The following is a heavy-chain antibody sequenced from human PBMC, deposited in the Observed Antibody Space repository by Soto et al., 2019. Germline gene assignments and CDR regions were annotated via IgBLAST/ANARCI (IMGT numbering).Heavy chain of an antibody. CDR1: GFTFSSYS. CDR2: ISSSSSYI. CDR3: ARDPQYSSSWLNWFDP. V-gene: IGHV3-21*01. Sequence: EVQLVESGGGLVKPGGSLRLSCAASGFTFSSYSMNWVRQAPGKGLEWVSSISSSSSYIYYADSVKGRFTISRDNAKNSRYLQMISVRAEDTAVYYCARDPQYSSSWLNWFDPWGQGTLVTVSS. J-gene: IGHJ5*02. D-gene: IGHD6-13*01.